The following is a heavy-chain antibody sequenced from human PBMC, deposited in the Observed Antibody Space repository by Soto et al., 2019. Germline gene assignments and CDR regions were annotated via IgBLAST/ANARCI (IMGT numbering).Heavy chain of an antibody. CDR1: GGTFSSYA. J-gene: IGHJ4*02. CDR3: AKGFSSGNSQVFDY. D-gene: IGHD3-22*01. V-gene: IGHV1-69*13. CDR2: IIPIFGTA. Sequence: SVKVSCKASGGTFSSYAISWARQAPGQGLEWMGGIIPIFGTANYAQKFQGRVTITADESTSTAYMELSSLRSEDTAVYYCAKGFSSGNSQVFDYWGQGTLVTVSS.